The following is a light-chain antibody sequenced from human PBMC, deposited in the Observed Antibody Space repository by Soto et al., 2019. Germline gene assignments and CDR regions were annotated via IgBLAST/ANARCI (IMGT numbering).Light chain of an antibody. CDR3: NSYTSSTSRPYV. J-gene: IGLJ1*01. CDR1: TNDVGGYNY. V-gene: IGLV2-14*01. CDR2: EVS. Sequence: ALTQPASVSGSPGQSITISCTGTTNDVGGYNYVPWYQQHPGKAPKLLIFEVSSRPSGVSNRFSGSKSGNTASLTISALQAEDEADYFCNSYTSSTSRPYVFGTGTKV.